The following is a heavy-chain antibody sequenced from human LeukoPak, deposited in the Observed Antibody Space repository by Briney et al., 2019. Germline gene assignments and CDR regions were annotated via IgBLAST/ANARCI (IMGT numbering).Heavy chain of an antibody. Sequence: ASVKVSCKVSGYTLTELSMHWVRQAPGKGLEWMGGFDPEDGETIYAQKFQGRVTMTEDTSTDTAYMELSSLRSEDTAVYYCATDSGSYHSYYFDYWGQGTLVTVSS. J-gene: IGHJ4*02. CDR3: ATDSGSYHSYYFDY. D-gene: IGHD1-26*01. CDR1: GYTLTELS. CDR2: FDPEDGET. V-gene: IGHV1-24*01.